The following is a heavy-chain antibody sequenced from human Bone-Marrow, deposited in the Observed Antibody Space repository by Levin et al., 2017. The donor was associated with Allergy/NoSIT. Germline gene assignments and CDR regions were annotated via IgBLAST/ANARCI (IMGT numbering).Heavy chain of an antibody. CDR1: GFTFSNYW. CDR3: TGVTDFDY. CDR2: INSDGSST. V-gene: IGHV3-74*01. J-gene: IGHJ4*02. Sequence: QSGGSLRLSCAGSGFTFSNYWMHWVRQAPGKGLVWVSHINSDGSSTTYADSVKGRFTISRDNAKNTLYLQMDSLRAEDTAVYYCTGVTDFDYWGQGTLVTVSS. D-gene: IGHD2-21*02.